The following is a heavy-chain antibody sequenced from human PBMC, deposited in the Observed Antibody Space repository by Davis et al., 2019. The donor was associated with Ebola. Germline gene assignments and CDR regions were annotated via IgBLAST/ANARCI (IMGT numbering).Heavy chain of an antibody. V-gene: IGHV5-51*01. D-gene: IGHD2-15*01. Sequence: PGGSLRLSCKGSGYSFTSYWIGWVRQMPGKGLEWMGIIYPGDSDTRYSPSFQGQVTISADKSISTAYLQWSSLKASDTAMYYCARRDCSGGSCPWGAFDIWGQGTMVTVSS. J-gene: IGHJ3*02. CDR3: ARRDCSGGSCPWGAFDI. CDR2: IYPGDSDT. CDR1: GYSFTSYW.